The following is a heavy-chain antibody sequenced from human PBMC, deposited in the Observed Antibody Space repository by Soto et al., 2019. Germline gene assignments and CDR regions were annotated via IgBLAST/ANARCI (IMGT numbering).Heavy chain of an antibody. D-gene: IGHD3-9*01. CDR2: IFTTGTTI. Sequence: VQLVESGGSLVQPGWSLRLSCVASGFTFSSYSMVWVRQAPGKGLEWVSYIFTTGTTIYYADSVKGRFTVSRDNAKNSLFLLLNSLRAEDTAVYYCARDKDWAFDYWGQGTLVTVSS. V-gene: IGHV3-48*03. CDR1: GFTFSSYS. CDR3: ARDKDWAFDY. J-gene: IGHJ4*02.